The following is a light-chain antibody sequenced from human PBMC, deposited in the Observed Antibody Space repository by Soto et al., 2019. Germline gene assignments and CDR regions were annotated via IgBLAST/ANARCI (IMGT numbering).Light chain of an antibody. CDR1: QFVSSR. Sequence: DIVVTQSPATLSASPGERVTLSCRASQFVSSRLAWYQQRPGQVPRLLIYDTSTRAPGISARFSGSGSGTEFTLTISSLESEDFAGYYCQEYIQWPPGMFGPGTTVDIK. CDR2: DTS. J-gene: IGKJ1*01. V-gene: IGKV3-15*01. CDR3: QEYIQWPPGM.